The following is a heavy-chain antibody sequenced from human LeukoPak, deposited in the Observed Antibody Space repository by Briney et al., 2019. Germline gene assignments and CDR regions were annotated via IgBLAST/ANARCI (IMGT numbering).Heavy chain of an antibody. J-gene: IGHJ4*02. V-gene: IGHV1-2*02. CDR1: GYTFTGYY. CDR2: INPNSGGT. D-gene: IGHD1-26*01. Sequence: GASVKVSCKASGYTFTGYYMHWVRQAPGQGLEWMGWINPNSGGTNYAQKFQGRVTMTRDTSISTAYMELSRLRSDDTAVYYCARGGVRVGATDYYFDYWGQGTLVTVSS. CDR3: ARGGVRVGATDYYFDY.